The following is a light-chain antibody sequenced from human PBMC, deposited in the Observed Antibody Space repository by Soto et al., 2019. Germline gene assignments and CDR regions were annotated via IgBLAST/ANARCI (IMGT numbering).Light chain of an antibody. CDR2: AAA. Sequence: DIQMTQSPSSLSASEGDRVTITCRASQGISNYLAWYQQKPGKVPKLLIYAAAILQSGVPSRFSGGGSGTDFTLTISSLQPEDVATYYCQTYNSAPLTFGQGTRLDIK. J-gene: IGKJ5*01. CDR1: QGISNY. CDR3: QTYNSAPLT. V-gene: IGKV1-27*01.